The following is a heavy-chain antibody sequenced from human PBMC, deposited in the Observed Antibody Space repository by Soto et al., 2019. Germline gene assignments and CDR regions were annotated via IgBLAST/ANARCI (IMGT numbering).Heavy chain of an antibody. D-gene: IGHD2-21*02. V-gene: IGHV1-69*06. CDR2: IIPIFGTA. J-gene: IGHJ5*02. Sequence: SVKVSCKASGGTFSSYAISWVRQAPGQGLEWMGGIIPIFGTANYAQKFQGRVTITADKSTSTAYMELSSLRSEDTAVYYCARTAYCGGDCYSNWFDPWGQGTLVTVPQ. CDR3: ARTAYCGGDCYSNWFDP. CDR1: GGTFSSYA.